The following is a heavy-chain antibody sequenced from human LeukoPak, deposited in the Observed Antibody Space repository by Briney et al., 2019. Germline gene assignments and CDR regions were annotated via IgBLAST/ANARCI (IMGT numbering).Heavy chain of an antibody. CDR3: ARYCTSTTCILRGFDY. CDR1: GYSFTSGHY. Sequence: PSETLSLTCSVSGYSFTSGHYWGWIRQPPGKGLEWIANIYHTGSAHYNPSLKSRVTISVDTSTNQFSLKLSSVTAADTAVYCCARYCTSTTCILRGFDYWAREPWSPSPQ. D-gene: IGHD2-2*01. CDR2: IYHTGSA. J-gene: IGHJ4*02. V-gene: IGHV4-38-2*01.